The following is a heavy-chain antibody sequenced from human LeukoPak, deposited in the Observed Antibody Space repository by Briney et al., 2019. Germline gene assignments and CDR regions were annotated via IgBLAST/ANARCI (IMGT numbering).Heavy chain of an antibody. V-gene: IGHV3-23*01. D-gene: IGHD3-9*01. CDR3: AKGVARYFDWHNWFDP. CDR2: ISGSGGST. Sequence: GGSLRLSCAASGFTFSSYAMSWVRQAPGKGLEWASAISGSGGSTYYADSVKGRFTISRDNSKNTLYLQMNSLRAEDTAVYYCAKGVARYFDWHNWFDPWGQGTLVTVSS. J-gene: IGHJ5*02. CDR1: GFTFSSYA.